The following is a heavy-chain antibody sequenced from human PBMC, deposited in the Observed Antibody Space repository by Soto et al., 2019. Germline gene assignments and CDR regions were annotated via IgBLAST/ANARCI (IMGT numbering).Heavy chain of an antibody. D-gene: IGHD3-10*01. Sequence: GGSPRLSCAASGFTFSNYWMSWVRQAPGKGLEWVANIKQDESDIHYVDSVKGRFTISRDNTKNSLYLQMNGLRAEDTAVYYCARVMLGSTRNDPDYXGQGTLVTVSS. CDR3: ARVMLGSTRNDPDY. J-gene: IGHJ4*02. V-gene: IGHV3-7*04. CDR2: IKQDESDI. CDR1: GFTFSNYW.